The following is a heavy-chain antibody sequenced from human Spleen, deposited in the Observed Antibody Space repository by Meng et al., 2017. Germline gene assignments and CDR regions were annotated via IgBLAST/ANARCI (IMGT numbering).Heavy chain of an antibody. CDR1: GFTFSSYN. CDR3: ALEDSTSSHY. D-gene: IGHD6-6*01. CDR2: ISSSGSHI. J-gene: IGHJ4*02. Sequence: ELLLVESVGGLVEPGQSLRLSCAASGFTFSSYNLNLVRQAPGKGLEWVSSISSSGSHINYADSVKGRFTISRDNAKKSLYLQMNSLRAEDTAVYYCALEDSTSSHYWGQGTLVTVYS. V-gene: IGHV3-21*01.